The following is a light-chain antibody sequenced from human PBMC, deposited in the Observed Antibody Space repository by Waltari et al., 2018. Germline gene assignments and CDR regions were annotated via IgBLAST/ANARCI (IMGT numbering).Light chain of an antibody. Sequence: QSALTQPPSASGSPGQSVTISCTGTSSYVGGYNYFPWYQQHPGKAPKVMIYEVSKRPSGVPDRFSGSKSGNTASLTVSGVQAEDEADYYCSSYGGSNNLVFGGGTKLTVL. CDR3: SSYGGSNNLV. CDR1: SSYVGGYNY. CDR2: EVS. V-gene: IGLV2-8*01. J-gene: IGLJ3*02.